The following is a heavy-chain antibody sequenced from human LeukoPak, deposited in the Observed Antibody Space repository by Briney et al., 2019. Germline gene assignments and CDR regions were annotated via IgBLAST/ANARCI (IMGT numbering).Heavy chain of an antibody. V-gene: IGHV1-46*01. CDR1: GYTFTSYY. J-gene: IGHJ4*02. CDR3: AREGYYGSGTYYKIISSH. CDR2: INPSGGST. Sequence: ASVKVSCKASGYTFTSYYMHWVRQAPGQGLEWMGIINPSGGSTSYAQKFQGRVTMTRDTSIGTAYMDLSSLRSDDTAVYYCAREGYYGSGTYYKIISSHWGQGTLVTVSS. D-gene: IGHD3-10*01.